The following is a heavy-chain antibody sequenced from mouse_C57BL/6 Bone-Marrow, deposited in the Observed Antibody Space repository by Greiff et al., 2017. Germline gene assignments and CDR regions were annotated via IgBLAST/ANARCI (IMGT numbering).Heavy chain of an antibody. D-gene: IGHD1-1*01. J-gene: IGHJ2*01. CDR1: GFNIKDYY. Sequence: VQLQQSGAELVRPGASVKLSCTASGFNIKDYYMHWVKQRPEQGLEWIGRIDPEDGDTEYAPNFPGKATMTADTSSNTAYLQLSSLTSEDTAVYYCTAPIITTEYVDYGGQGTTLTVSS. V-gene: IGHV14-1*01. CDR2: IDPEDGDT. CDR3: TAPIITTEYVDY.